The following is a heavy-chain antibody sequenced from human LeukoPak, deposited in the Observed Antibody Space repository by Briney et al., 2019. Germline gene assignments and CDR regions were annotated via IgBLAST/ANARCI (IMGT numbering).Heavy chain of an antibody. J-gene: IGHJ6*03. CDR2: ISGSGGST. Sequence: PGGSLRLSCAASGFTFSNYAMSWVRQAPGKGLEWVSAISGSGGSTYYADSVKGRFTISRDNSKNTLYLQMNSLRAEDTAVYYCARDGTYYDFWSGYYTDYYYYMDVWGKGTTVTVSS. V-gene: IGHV3-23*01. CDR1: GFTFSNYA. D-gene: IGHD3-3*01. CDR3: ARDGTYYDFWSGYYTDYYYYMDV.